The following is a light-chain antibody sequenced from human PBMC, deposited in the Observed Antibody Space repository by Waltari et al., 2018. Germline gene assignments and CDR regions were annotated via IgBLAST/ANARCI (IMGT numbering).Light chain of an antibody. V-gene: IGLV3-1*01. J-gene: IGLJ2*01. CDR1: KLGDTY. CDR2: QDT. Sequence: SYEVTQPPSVSVSPGQTATITCSGDKLGDTYACWYQQKPGQSPLLVIYQDTERPSGIPERFSGSNSGNTATLTISGTQAMDEADYYCQAWDSSTGVVFGGGTRLTVL. CDR3: QAWDSSTGVV.